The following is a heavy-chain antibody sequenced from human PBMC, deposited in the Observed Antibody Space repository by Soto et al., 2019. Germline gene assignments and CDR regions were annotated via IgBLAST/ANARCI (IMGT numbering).Heavy chain of an antibody. V-gene: IGHV1-18*01. Sequence: QGQLVQSGAEVKKPGASVKVSCKASGYTFTRYGTSWVRQAPGQGLEWMGWISGYSGDTNYAQKFQGRVTMTIDTSTLTTYMELRSLTSDDTAVYYCAKNGQPPYYYYGMDVWGQGTTVTVSS. J-gene: IGHJ6*02. CDR3: AKNGQPPYYYYGMDV. CDR1: GYTFTRYG. CDR2: ISGYSGDT. D-gene: IGHD2-8*01.